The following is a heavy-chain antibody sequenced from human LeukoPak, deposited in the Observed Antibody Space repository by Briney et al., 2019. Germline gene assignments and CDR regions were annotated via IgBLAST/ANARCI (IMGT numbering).Heavy chain of an antibody. D-gene: IGHD3-10*01. V-gene: IGHV4-59*01. CDR1: GGSISRYY. Sequence: PSETLSLTCTVSGGSISRYYWSWIRQPPGKGLEWIGYIYYSGSTNYNPSLKSRVTISVDTSKNQFSLKLSSVTAADTAVYYCARGSDGVWGQGTLVTVSS. CDR3: ARGSDGV. CDR2: IYYSGST. J-gene: IGHJ4*02.